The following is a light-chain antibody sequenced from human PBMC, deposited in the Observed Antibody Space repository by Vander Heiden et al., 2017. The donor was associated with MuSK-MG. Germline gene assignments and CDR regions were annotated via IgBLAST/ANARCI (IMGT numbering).Light chain of an antibody. CDR2: RNN. V-gene: IGLV1-47*03. J-gene: IGLJ3*02. CDR1: SSNIGSNY. Sequence: QSVLTQPPSASGTPGQRVTISCSGSSSNIGSNYVYWYQQLPGTAPKLLIYRNNQRPSGVPDRFSGSKSGTSASLATTGLWSEDEADDDGAAWDDSLSGPVFGGGTKLTVL. CDR3: AAWDDSLSGPV.